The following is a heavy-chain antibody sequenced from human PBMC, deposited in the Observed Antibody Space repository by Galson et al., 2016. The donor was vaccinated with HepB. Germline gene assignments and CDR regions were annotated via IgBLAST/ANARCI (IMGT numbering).Heavy chain of an antibody. CDR2: MSGDGSST. CDR1: GFTSSSYW. V-gene: IGHV3-74*01. CDR3: ARGHSANSFILDY. Sequence: SLRLSCAASGFTSSSYWMNWFRQAPGKEMVWVSRMSGDGSSTTYAGSVKGRFTISRDNAKSTLYLQMSSLRAEDTAVYYCARGHSANSFILDYWGQGTLVTVSS. J-gene: IGHJ4*02. D-gene: IGHD4/OR15-4a*01.